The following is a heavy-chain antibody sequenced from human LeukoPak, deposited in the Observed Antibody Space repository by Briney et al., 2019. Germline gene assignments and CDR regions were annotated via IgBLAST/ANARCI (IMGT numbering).Heavy chain of an antibody. J-gene: IGHJ6*02. CDR2: INSDGSST. V-gene: IGHV3-74*01. Sequence: GGSLRLSCAASGFTFSSYWMHWVRQAPGKGLVWVSRINSDGSSTSYADSVKGRFTISRDNAKNTLYLQMNSLRAEDTAVYYCARDSRDPGYYYGMDVWGQGTTVTVSS. D-gene: IGHD1-14*01. CDR1: GFTFSSYW. CDR3: ARDSRDPGYYYGMDV.